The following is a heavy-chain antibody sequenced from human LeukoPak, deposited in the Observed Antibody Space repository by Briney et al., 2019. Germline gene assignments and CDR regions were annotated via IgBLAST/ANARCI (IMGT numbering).Heavy chain of an antibody. Sequence: SETLSLTCAVYGGSFSGYYWSWIRQPPGKGLEWIGEINHSGSTNYNPSLKSRVTISVDTSKNQFSLKLSSVTAADTAVYYCAREGDRGYWGQGTLVTVSS. V-gene: IGHV4-34*01. D-gene: IGHD3-10*01. CDR1: GGSFSGYY. J-gene: IGHJ4*02. CDR3: AREGDRGY. CDR2: INHSGST.